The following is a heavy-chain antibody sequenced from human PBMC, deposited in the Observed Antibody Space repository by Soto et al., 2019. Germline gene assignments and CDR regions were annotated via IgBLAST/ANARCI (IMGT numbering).Heavy chain of an antibody. D-gene: IGHD1-26*01. CDR2: IYHSGST. CDR3: ATLPHATSGYGMDV. Sequence: PSETLSLTCAVSGGSISSGGYSWSWIRQPPGKGLEWIGYIYHSGSTYYNPSLKSRVTISVDRSKNQLSLKLSSVTAADTAVYYCATLPHATSGYGMDVWGQGTTVTVSS. J-gene: IGHJ6*02. CDR1: GGSISSGGYS. V-gene: IGHV4-30-2*01.